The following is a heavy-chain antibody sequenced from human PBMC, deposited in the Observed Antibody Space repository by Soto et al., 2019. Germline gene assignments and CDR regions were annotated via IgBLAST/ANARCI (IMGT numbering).Heavy chain of an antibody. Sequence: PSETLSLTCTVSGGSISICYWSWIRHPPGKGLEWIGYIYYSGSTNYNPSLKSRVTISVDTSKNQFSLKLSSVTAADTAVYYCARYSNYVDYWGQGTLVTVSS. CDR3: ARYSNYVDY. J-gene: IGHJ4*02. CDR2: IYYSGST. D-gene: IGHD4-4*01. CDR1: GGSISICY. V-gene: IGHV4-59*01.